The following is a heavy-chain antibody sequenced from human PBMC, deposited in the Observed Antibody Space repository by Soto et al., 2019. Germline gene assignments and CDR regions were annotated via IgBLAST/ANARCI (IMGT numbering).Heavy chain of an antibody. CDR3: ARDRFPYGSGTYYYYGMDV. J-gene: IGHJ6*02. D-gene: IGHD3-10*01. CDR1: GGTFSSYA. CDR2: IIPIFGTA. V-gene: IGHV1-69*01. Sequence: QVQLVQSGAEVKKPGSSVKVSCKASGGTFSSYAISWVRQAPGQGLEWMGGIIPIFGTANYAQKFQGRVTITADESTSTAYMGLSSLRSEDTAVYYCARDRFPYGSGTYYYYGMDVWGQGTTVTVSS.